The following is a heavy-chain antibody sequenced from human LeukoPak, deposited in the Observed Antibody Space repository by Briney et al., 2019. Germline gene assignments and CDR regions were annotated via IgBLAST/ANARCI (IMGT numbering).Heavy chain of an antibody. CDR2: IYYSGST. CDR1: GGSISSYY. Sequence: PSETLSLTCTVSGGSISSYYWSWIRQPPGKGLEWIGYIYYSGSTNYNPSLKSRVTISVGTSKNQFSLKLSSVTAADTAVYYCARAASVRVFDPWGQGTLVTVSS. J-gene: IGHJ5*02. D-gene: IGHD3-10*02. V-gene: IGHV4-59*12. CDR3: ARAASVRVFDP.